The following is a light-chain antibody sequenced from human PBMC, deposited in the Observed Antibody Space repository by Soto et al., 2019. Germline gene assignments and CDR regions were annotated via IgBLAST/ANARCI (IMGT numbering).Light chain of an antibody. J-gene: IGKJ1*01. CDR1: QTISSN. CDR2: GAS. Sequence: EIVMTQSPATLSVSPGERATLSCRASQTISSNLAWYQQKPGQAPRLLIYGASTRATGIPARFSGSGSGTEFTLTISSLQSEDLEVYYCQKYNSAPQTFGQAPKVDI. CDR3: QKYNSAPQT. V-gene: IGKV3-15*01.